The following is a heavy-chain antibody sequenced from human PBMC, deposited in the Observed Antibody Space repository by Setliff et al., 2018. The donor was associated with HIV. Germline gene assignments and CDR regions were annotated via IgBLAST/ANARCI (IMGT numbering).Heavy chain of an antibody. J-gene: IGHJ3*02. CDR1: GGSISSLNW. Sequence: NPSETLSLTCAVSGGSISSLNWWSWIRQAPGKGLEWIGEFYHSGPTKYNPSLESRVTISIDKSKNQFSLWLTSVTAADTAVYYCAASTPIGVVIIRSWADAFDIWGQGTMVTVAS. CDR3: AASTPIGVVIIRSWADAFDI. CDR2: FYHSGPT. D-gene: IGHD3-3*01. V-gene: IGHV4-4*02.